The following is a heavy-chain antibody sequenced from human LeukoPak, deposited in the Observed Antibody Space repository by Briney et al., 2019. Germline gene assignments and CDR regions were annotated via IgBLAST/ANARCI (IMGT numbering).Heavy chain of an antibody. J-gene: IGHJ4*02. V-gene: IGHV1-18*01. CDR3: ARDPSNSSGRNVLFDY. CDR2: ISGYNGDT. D-gene: IGHD6-19*01. Sequence: ASVQVSCKASGYTFTRYGISWVRQAPGQGLEWMGWISGYNGDTNYAQNLQGRVSMTTYTSTSTAYMELTSLRSDDTAVYYCARDPSNSSGRNVLFDYWGQGTLVTVSS. CDR1: GYTFTRYG.